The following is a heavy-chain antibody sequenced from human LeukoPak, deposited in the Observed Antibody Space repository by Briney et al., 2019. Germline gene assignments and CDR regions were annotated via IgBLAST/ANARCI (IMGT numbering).Heavy chain of an antibody. Sequence: GASVTVSFKASGYTFTNYGISWVRQAPGQGLEWMGWISPYKGNTYYTQKVQGRGTMTTDTSTSVAYMDLRSLRSDDTAMYYCARDIAYCGGDCYSDTFDIWGQGTMVTVSS. CDR2: ISPYKGNT. D-gene: IGHD2-21*02. CDR3: ARDIAYCGGDCYSDTFDI. J-gene: IGHJ3*02. V-gene: IGHV1-18*01. CDR1: GYTFTNYG.